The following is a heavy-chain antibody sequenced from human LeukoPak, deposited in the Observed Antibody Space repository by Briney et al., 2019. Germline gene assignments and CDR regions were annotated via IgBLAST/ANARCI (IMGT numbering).Heavy chain of an antibody. V-gene: IGHV3-30*04. CDR3: ARDGVLSRYYYMDV. Sequence: PGRSLRLSCAVSRFTFSDYIIQWVRQAPGKGLEWVALISYDEINKYYADSVKGRFTISRDNSKNTLYLQMHRLRPEDTAVSYCARDGVLSRYYYMDVWGKGTTVTVSS. CDR1: RFTFSDYI. D-gene: IGHD2-8*01. J-gene: IGHJ6*03. CDR2: ISYDEINK.